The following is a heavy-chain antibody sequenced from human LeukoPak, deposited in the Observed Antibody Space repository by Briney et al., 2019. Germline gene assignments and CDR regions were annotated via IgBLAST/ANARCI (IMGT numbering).Heavy chain of an antibody. J-gene: IGHJ4*02. V-gene: IGHV3-23*01. D-gene: IGHD6-19*01. CDR2: ISGSGGST. Sequence: PGGSLRLSCAASGFTFSSYSMNWVRQAPGKGLEWVSAISGSGGSTYYADSVKGRFTISRDNSKNTLYLQMNSLRAEDTAVYYCAKAGTVAGSYYFDYWGQGTLVTVSS. CDR1: GFTFSSYS. CDR3: AKAGTVAGSYYFDY.